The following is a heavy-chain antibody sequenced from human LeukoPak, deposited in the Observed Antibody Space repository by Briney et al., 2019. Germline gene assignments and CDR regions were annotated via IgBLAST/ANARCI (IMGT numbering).Heavy chain of an antibody. J-gene: IGHJ4*02. Sequence: SETLSLTCAVYDGSFSGYYWTWIRQPPGKGLEWIGEINHSGSTNYNPSLKSRVTIDTSKNQFSLKLTSVTAADTAVYYCARVHGYYDILTGYYRYFFDYWGQGTLVTVSS. CDR3: ARVHGYYDILTGYYRYFFDY. CDR2: INHSGST. CDR1: DGSFSGYY. D-gene: IGHD3-9*01. V-gene: IGHV4-34*01.